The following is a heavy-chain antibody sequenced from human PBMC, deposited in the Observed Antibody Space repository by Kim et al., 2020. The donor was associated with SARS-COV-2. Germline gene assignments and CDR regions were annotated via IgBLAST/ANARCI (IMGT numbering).Heavy chain of an antibody. V-gene: IGHV3-48*02. CDR2: ISSSSSTI. CDR3: AREGDSITMVRGSPGIYYYYGMDV. CDR1: GFTFSSYS. D-gene: IGHD3-10*01. Sequence: GGSLRLSCAASGFTFSSYSMNWVRQAPGKGLEWVSYISSSSSTIYYADSVKGRFTISRDNAKNSLYLQMNSLRDEDTAVYYCAREGDSITMVRGSPGIYYYYGMDVWGQGTTVTVSS. J-gene: IGHJ6*02.